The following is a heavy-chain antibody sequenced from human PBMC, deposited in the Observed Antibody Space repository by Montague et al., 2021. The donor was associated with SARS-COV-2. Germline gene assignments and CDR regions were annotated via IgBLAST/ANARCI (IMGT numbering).Heavy chain of an antibody. D-gene: IGHD5-18*01. CDR2: VDYSGNT. V-gene: IGHV4-39*01. CDR3: ARREYSYGWGD. CDR1: GGPISGSSDY. J-gene: IGHJ4*02. Sequence: SETLSLTCTVTGGPISGSSDYWGWIRQSPGKGLEWIASVDYSGNTXYRPSLKSRLTISVDTSKNQFSLKLNSVTAADTALYYCARREYSYGWGDWGQGTLVTVSS.